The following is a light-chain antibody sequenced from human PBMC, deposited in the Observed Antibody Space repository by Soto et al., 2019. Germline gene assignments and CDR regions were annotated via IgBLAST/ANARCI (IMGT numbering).Light chain of an antibody. J-gene: IGKJ1*01. V-gene: IGKV3D-15*01. CDR1: QSVSSY. CDR3: QQFNNWPRT. Sequence: EIVMTQSPATLSVSPGERATLSCRASQSVSSYLAWYQQKPGQSPRLLIYHASNRATGIPARFSGSGSGTDFTLTISSLEPEDFATYYCQQFNNWPRTFGQGTKVDIK. CDR2: HAS.